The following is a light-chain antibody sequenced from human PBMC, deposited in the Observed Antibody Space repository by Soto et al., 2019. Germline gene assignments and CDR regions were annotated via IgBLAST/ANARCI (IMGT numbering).Light chain of an antibody. J-gene: IGKJ5*01. CDR1: QTFSSH. Sequence: EIVLTQSPATLSLSPGERATLSCRASQTFSSHLAWYQQKPGQAPRLLIYDASKRATGIPARFSGRGSGTDCSLIISSLEPEDFAVYYSEERAYGPPRITVGKGTRLEIK. V-gene: IGKV3-11*01. CDR3: EERAYGPPRIT. CDR2: DAS.